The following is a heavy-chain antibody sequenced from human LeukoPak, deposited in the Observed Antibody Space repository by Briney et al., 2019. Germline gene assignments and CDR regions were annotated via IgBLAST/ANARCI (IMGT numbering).Heavy chain of an antibody. V-gene: IGHV1-69*05. CDR2: IIPSFGTA. Sequence: GASVKVSCKASGGTFTSYAISWVRQAPGQGLGWMGRIIPSFGTANYAQKFQCRVTITTDQSNRPAYMGLSSLRSYDTSVYYCARGARYSDISTGYYNARAGPAGYNCFDPWGQGTLVTASS. D-gene: IGHD3-9*01. CDR1: GGTFTSYA. CDR3: ARGARYSDISTGYYNARAGPAGYNCFDP. J-gene: IGHJ5*02.